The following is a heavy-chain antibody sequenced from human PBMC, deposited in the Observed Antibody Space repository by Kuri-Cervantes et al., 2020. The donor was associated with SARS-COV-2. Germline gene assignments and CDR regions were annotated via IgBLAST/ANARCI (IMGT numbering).Heavy chain of an antibody. J-gene: IGHJ4*02. D-gene: IGHD4-17*01. CDR3: ARDLYGVLYYFDY. V-gene: IGHV3-30*04. Sequence: GESLKISCAASGFTFSSYAMHWVRQAPGKGLEWVAVISYDGSNKYYADSVKGRFTISRDNSKNTLYLQMNSLRAEDTAVYYCARDLYGVLYYFDYWGQGTLVTGSS. CDR2: ISYDGSNK. CDR1: GFTFSSYA.